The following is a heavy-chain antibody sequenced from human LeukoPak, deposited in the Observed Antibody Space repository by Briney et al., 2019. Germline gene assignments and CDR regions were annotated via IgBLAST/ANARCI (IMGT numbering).Heavy chain of an antibody. CDR2: IRGSGGGT. CDR3: AKQGVVPYNWSDP. J-gene: IGHJ5*02. V-gene: IGHV3-23*01. Sequence: PGGSLRLSCAASGFTLSSYAMSWVRQAPGKGREWGSGIRGSGGGTYYADSVKGRFTISRKNSKNTLYLQMNSLRAQDTAIYHCAKQGVVPYNWSDPCGQGALVTVSS. D-gene: IGHD3-10*01. CDR1: GFTLSSYA.